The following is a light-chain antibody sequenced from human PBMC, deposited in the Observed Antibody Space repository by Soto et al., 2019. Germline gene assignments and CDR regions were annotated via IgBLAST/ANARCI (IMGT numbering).Light chain of an antibody. Sequence: QSALTQPRSVSGSPGQSVTISCTGTSSDVGGYNFVSWHQQHPGKAPKLMIYDVSKRPSGVPDRFSGSKSGNTASLTISGLHAEDEADYYWCSYAGSYTWVFGTGTKLTVL. CDR3: CSYAGSYTWV. V-gene: IGLV2-11*01. J-gene: IGLJ1*01. CDR2: DVS. CDR1: SSDVGGYNF.